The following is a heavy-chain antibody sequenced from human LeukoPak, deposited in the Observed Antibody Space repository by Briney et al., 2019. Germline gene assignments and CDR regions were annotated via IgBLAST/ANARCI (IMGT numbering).Heavy chain of an antibody. D-gene: IGHD5-18*01. J-gene: IGHJ3*02. V-gene: IGHV3-48*01. CDR2: ISSSSSTI. CDR1: GFTFSSYA. CDR3: ARDTAIAHDAFDI. Sequence: PGRSLRLSCAASGFTFSSYAMHWVRQAPGKGLEWVSYISSSSSTIYYADSVKGRFTISRDNAKNSLYLQMNSLRAEDTAVYYCARDTAIAHDAFDIWGQGTMVTVSS.